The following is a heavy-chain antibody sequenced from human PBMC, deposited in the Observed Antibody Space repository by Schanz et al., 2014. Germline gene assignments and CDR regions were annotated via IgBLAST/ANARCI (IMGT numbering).Heavy chain of an antibody. D-gene: IGHD5-18*01. CDR1: GFTFSIYA. V-gene: IGHV3-64D*06. J-gene: IGHJ2*01. Sequence: VHLLESGGGLVEPGGSLRLSCSASGFTFSIYAMHWVRQAPGKGLEYVSAISNNGDSTYYADSVKGRFTISRDNSKNTLFLQMSSLRVDDMAVYYCGRAGTGMAGWYFELWGRGTLVTVSS. CDR2: ISNNGDST. CDR3: GRAGTGMAGWYFEL.